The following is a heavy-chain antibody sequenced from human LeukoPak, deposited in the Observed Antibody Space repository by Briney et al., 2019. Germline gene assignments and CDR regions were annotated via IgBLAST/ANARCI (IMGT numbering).Heavy chain of an antibody. CDR2: ISSSGSTV. CDR1: GFTFSDYC. J-gene: IGHJ4*02. V-gene: IGHV3-11*01. D-gene: IGHD5-12*01. Sequence: GGSLRLSCAASGFTFSDYCMSWIRQAPGKGLEWVSYISSSGSTVYYADPVKGRFTISRDNAKNSLYLQMNSLRAEDTAVYYCAKDGYSGYGYYFDYWGQGTLVIVSS. CDR3: AKDGYSGYGYYFDY.